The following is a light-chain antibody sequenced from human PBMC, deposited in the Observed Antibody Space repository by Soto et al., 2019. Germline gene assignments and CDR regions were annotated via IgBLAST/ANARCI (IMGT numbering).Light chain of an antibody. CDR3: QHFNSYPWT. CDR2: KAS. Sequence: DIHMTQSPSTLSGSVGDRVTITCRASQTISSWLAWYQQKPGKAPKLLIYKASTLKSGVPSRFSGSGSGTEFTLTISSLQPDDFATYYCQHFNSYPWTFGQGTKVDI. CDR1: QTISSW. V-gene: IGKV1-5*03. J-gene: IGKJ1*01.